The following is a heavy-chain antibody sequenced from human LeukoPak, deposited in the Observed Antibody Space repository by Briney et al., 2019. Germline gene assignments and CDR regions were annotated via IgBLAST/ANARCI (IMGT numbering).Heavy chain of an antibody. CDR2: SYTSGRT. J-gene: IGHJ4*02. CDR1: GCSSNSYY. V-gene: IGHV4-4*07. D-gene: IGHD3-22*01. Sequence: PSETLSLTCTVSGCSSNSYYWSGIRQSAGKGREWMGRSYTSGRTNYNTSFKSRVSMSVDTSKNQFSLRLSSVTGADTAVYYCARESGYYYDTSGYTFDYWGQGILVIVSS. CDR3: ARESGYYYDTSGYTFDY.